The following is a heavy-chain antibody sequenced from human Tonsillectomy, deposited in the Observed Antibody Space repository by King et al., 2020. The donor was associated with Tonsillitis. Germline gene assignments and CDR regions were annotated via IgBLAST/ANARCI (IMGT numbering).Heavy chain of an antibody. Sequence: VQLVESGGGLVQPGGSLRLSCAASGFTFSSYAMSWVRQAPGKGLEWVSVIYSGGSSTHYADSVKGRFTISRDNSKNTLYLQMNSLRAEDTAVYYCSKDLSACIAVAVDAFDIWGQGTMVTVSS. CDR2: IYSGGSST. CDR3: SKDLSACIAVAVDAFDI. V-gene: IGHV3-23*03. CDR1: GFTFSSYA. D-gene: IGHD6-19*01. J-gene: IGHJ3*02.